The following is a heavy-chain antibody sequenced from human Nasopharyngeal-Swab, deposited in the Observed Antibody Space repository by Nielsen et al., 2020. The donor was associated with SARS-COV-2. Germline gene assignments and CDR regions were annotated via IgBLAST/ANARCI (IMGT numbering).Heavy chain of an antibody. CDR1: GFTVSSNY. CDR2: IYSGGST. CDR3: ARDPYDFWSGSYYLDV. J-gene: IGHJ6*03. Sequence: GGSLRLSCAASGFTVSSNYMSWVRQAPGKGLEWVSVIYSGGSTYYADSVKGRFTVSRDNSKNTLYLQMNSLRAEDTAVYYCARDPYDFWSGSYYLDVWGQGTTVTVSS. D-gene: IGHD3-3*01. V-gene: IGHV3-53*01.